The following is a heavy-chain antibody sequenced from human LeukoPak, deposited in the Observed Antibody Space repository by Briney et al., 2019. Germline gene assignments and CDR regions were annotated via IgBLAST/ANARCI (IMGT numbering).Heavy chain of an antibody. Sequence: ASVKVSCKASGYTFTGHYMHWVRQAPGQGLEWMGWINPNSGGTNYAQKFQGRVTMARNTSISTAYMELSSLRSEDTAVYYCARGIGSTTVTTLEYYFDYWGQGTLVTVSS. CDR2: INPNSGGT. CDR1: GYTFTGHY. CDR3: ARGIGSTTVTTLEYYFDY. V-gene: IGHV1-2*02. J-gene: IGHJ4*02. D-gene: IGHD4-17*01.